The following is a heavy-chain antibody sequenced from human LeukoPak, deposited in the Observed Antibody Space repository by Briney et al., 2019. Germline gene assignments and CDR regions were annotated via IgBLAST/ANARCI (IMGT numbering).Heavy chain of an antibody. J-gene: IGHJ6*04. CDR3: ARHPLTTVNRGGMDV. V-gene: IGHV4-61*01. Sequence: PSETLSLTCTVSGGSVSSGSYYWSWIRQPPGQGLEWIGYMYYGGSTNYNPSLKSRVTISVDTSKNQFSLKLSSVTAADTAVYYCARHPLTTVNRGGMDVWGKGTTVTVSS. CDR2: MYYGGST. D-gene: IGHD4-17*01. CDR1: GGSVSSGSYY.